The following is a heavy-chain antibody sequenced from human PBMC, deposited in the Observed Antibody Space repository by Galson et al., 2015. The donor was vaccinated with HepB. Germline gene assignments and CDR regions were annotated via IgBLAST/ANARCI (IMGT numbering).Heavy chain of an antibody. CDR3: AKDQAPSRYYYDSSGYYFDVAFDI. Sequence: SLRLSCAASGFTFSSYAMSWVRQAPGKGLEWVSAISGSGGSTYYADSVKGRFTISRDNSKNTLYLQMNSLRAEDTAVYYCAKDQAPSRYYYDSSGYYFDVAFDIWGQGTMVTVSS. CDR1: GFTFSSYA. D-gene: IGHD3-22*01. J-gene: IGHJ3*02. V-gene: IGHV3-23*01. CDR2: ISGSGGST.